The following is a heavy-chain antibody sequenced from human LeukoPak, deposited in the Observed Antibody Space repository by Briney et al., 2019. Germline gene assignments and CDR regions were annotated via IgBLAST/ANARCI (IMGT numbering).Heavy chain of an antibody. CDR3: AKGGGYCSSTSCHSLAFYMDV. CDR2: INTDGSSP. J-gene: IGHJ6*03. V-gene: IGHV3-74*01. Sequence: GGSLRLSCAASGFTFSAYWMHWVRQAPGKGLVWVSRINTDGSSPTYAASVKGRFTISRDNAKNSLYLQMNSLRAEDMALYYCAKGGGYCSSTSCHSLAFYMDVWGKGTTVAVSS. CDR1: GFTFSAYW. D-gene: IGHD2-2*02.